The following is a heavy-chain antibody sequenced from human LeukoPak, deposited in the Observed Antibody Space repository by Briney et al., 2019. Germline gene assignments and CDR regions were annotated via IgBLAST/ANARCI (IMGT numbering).Heavy chain of an antibody. J-gene: IGHJ5*02. D-gene: IGHD3-16*01. CDR2: ISSDGSNK. V-gene: IGHV3-30*04. CDR1: GFTFSSYA. Sequence: PGGSLRLSCAASGFTFSSYAMHWVRQAPGKGLEWVAVISSDGSNKYYADSVKGRFTISRDNAKNSLYLQMNSLRAEDTAVYYCARGASGIGGVRFDPWGQGTLVTVSS. CDR3: ARGASGIGGVRFDP.